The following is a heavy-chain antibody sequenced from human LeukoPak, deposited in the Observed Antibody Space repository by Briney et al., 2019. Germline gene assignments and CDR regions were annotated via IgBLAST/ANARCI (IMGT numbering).Heavy chain of an antibody. J-gene: IGHJ3*02. CDR1: GFTFRNAW. CDR3: TTRTWADGFDI. Sequence: GGSLRLSCAASGFTFRNAWMSWVCQAPGKGLEWVGRIKSKTDGGTTDYAAPVKGRFTISRDESKNTLYLQINNLKSADTAVYYCTTRTWADGFDIWGPGTVLTVSS. CDR2: IKSKTDGGTT. D-gene: IGHD2-2*01. V-gene: IGHV3-15*01.